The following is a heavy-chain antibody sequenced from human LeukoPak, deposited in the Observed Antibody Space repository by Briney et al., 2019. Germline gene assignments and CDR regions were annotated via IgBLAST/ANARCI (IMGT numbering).Heavy chain of an antibody. J-gene: IGHJ4*02. CDR3: ARPYFCSSSTCSYGLAY. CDR1: GFTLRNYA. CDR2: MSSDGTNQ. V-gene: IGHV3-30*04. Sequence: PGGSLRLSCAASGFTLRNYAMHWVRQAPGKGLEWVSVMSSDGTNQHYVDPVKSRFTISRDTSKNTVFLQMDSLRVEDTAMYYCARPYFCSSSTCSYGLAYWGKGTLVTVSS. D-gene: IGHD2-2*01.